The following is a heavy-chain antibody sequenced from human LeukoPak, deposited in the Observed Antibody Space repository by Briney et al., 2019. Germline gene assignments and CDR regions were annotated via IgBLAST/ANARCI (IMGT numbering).Heavy chain of an antibody. CDR3: ARDQDCSGGSCRPDY. V-gene: IGHV3-23*01. CDR1: GFTFSSYA. J-gene: IGHJ4*02. CDR2: ISGSGTTT. D-gene: IGHD2-15*01. Sequence: GGSLRLSCAASGFTFSSYAMSWVRQAPGKGLEWVSGISGSGTTTKYADSVKGRLTISRDNSKNTLYLQMNSLRAEDTAVYYCARDQDCSGGSCRPDYWGQGTLVTVSS.